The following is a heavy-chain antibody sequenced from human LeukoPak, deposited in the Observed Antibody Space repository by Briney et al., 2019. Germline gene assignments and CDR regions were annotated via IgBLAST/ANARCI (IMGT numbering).Heavy chain of an antibody. CDR3: ARESYDFWSGYGFDP. J-gene: IGHJ5*02. CDR2: IYYSGST. V-gene: IGHV4-39*07. Sequence: PSETLSLTCTVSGGSISSSSYYWGWIRQPPGKGLEWIGSIYYSGSTYYNPSLKSRVTISVDTSKNQFSLKLSSVTAADTAVYYCARESYDFWSGYGFDPWGQGTLVTVSS. CDR1: GGSISSSSYY. D-gene: IGHD3-3*01.